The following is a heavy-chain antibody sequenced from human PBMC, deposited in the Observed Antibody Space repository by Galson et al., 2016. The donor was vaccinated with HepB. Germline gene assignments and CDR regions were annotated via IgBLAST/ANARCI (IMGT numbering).Heavy chain of an antibody. D-gene: IGHD6-6*01. Sequence: QSGAEVKKPGESLRISCKGSGSTFTSYWISWVRQMPGKGLEWMGWIDPSDSSTSYSPSLQGHVIISVDKSISTVYLQWTSLKASDTAMYYCARPGYSSTWVASWGQGTLVTVSP. CDR2: IDPSDSST. CDR3: ARPGYSSTWVAS. V-gene: IGHV5-10-1*01. J-gene: IGHJ4*02. CDR1: GSTFTSYW.